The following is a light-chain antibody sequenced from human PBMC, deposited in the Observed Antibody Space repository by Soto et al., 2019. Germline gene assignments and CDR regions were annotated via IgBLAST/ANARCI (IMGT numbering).Light chain of an antibody. CDR2: DNM. CDR3: HSYDSSLSNFV. Sequence: QSVLTQPASVSGAPGQTIIISCTGTSCNIGTSNVVTWYQKHPGTAPKLLVYDNMNRPSGVPDRFSGSKSATSASLAISGLQAEDEADYYCHSYDSSLSNFVFGTGTKVTVL. V-gene: IGLV1-40*01. J-gene: IGLJ1*01. CDR1: SCNIGTSNV.